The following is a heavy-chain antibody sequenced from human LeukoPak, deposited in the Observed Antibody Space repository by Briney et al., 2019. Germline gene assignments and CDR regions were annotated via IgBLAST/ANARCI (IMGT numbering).Heavy chain of an antibody. CDR2: IYYSGST. Sequence: PSETLSLTCTVSGGSISSSSYYWGWIRQPPGKGLEWIGSIYYSGSTYYNPSLKSRVTISVDTSKNQFSLKLSSVTAADTAVYYCARDGVQLWPRLHYYMDVWGQGTTVTVSS. CDR1: GGSISSSSYY. D-gene: IGHD5-18*01. J-gene: IGHJ6*03. V-gene: IGHV4-39*07. CDR3: ARDGVQLWPRLHYYMDV.